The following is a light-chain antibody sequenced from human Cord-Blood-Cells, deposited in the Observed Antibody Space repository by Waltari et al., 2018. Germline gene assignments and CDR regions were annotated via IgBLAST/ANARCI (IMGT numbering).Light chain of an antibody. CDR2: GAS. J-gene: IGKJ1*01. Sequence: EIVMTQSPATLSVSPGERATLSCRASQSVSSNLAWYQQKPGQAPRLLIYGASTRATGITARCSGSGSGTEFTLTISSLQSEDFAVYYCQQYNNWPPWTFGQGTKVEIK. V-gene: IGKV3-15*01. CDR3: QQYNNWPPWT. CDR1: QSVSSN.